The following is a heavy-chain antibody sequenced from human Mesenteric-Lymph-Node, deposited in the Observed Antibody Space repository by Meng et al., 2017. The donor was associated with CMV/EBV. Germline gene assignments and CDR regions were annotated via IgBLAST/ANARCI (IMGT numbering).Heavy chain of an antibody. Sequence: ASVKVSCKASGYTFTSYGISWVRQATGQGLEWMGWINRNSGRTGYAPNFRDRVTMTWDTSISTAYMELSSLRPEDTAVYYCRRGRLGDIWGQGTMVTVSS. CDR1: GYTFTSYG. CDR3: RRGRLGDI. J-gene: IGHJ3*02. D-gene: IGHD3-10*01. V-gene: IGHV1-8*02. CDR2: INRNSGRT.